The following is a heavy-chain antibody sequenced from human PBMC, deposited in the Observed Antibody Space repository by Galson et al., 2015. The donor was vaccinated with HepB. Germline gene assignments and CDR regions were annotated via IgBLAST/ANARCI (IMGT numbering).Heavy chain of an antibody. D-gene: IGHD5-12*01. CDR3: ARGLNSCYDWVFVY. J-gene: IGHJ4*02. CDR1: GSTFTGYY. V-gene: IGHV1-2*02. Sequence: SVKVSCKASGSTFTGYYMNWVRQAPGQGLEWMGWINPNRGGTNYAQKFQGRVTMTRDTSSSTAYMELSRLRSDDTAVYYCARGLNSCYDWVFVYWGQGTLVTVSS. CDR2: INPNRGGT.